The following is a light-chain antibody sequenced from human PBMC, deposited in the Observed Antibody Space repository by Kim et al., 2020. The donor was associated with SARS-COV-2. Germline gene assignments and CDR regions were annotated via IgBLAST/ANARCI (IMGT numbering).Light chain of an antibody. CDR2: YDS. CDR3: QVWDSSSDHVV. Sequence: SYELTQPPSVSVAPGKTARITCGGNNIGSKSVHWYQQKPGLAPVLVIYYDSDRPSGIPERFSGSNSGNTATLTTSRVEAGDEADYYCQVWDSSSDHVVFGGGTQLTVL. CDR1: NIGSKS. V-gene: IGLV3-21*04. J-gene: IGLJ2*01.